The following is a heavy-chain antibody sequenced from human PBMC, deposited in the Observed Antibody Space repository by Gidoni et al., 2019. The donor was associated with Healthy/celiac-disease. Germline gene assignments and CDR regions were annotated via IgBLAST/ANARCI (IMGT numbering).Heavy chain of an antibody. J-gene: IGHJ4*02. D-gene: IGHD1-26*01. V-gene: IGHV1-58*02. CDR1: GFTFTSSA. Sequence: QMQLVQSGPEVKKPGTSAKVSCNASGFTFTSSAMQWVRQARGQRLEWIGWIVVGSGNTNYAQKFQERVTITRDMSTSTAYMELSSLRSEDTAVYYCAGANSGSYYFDYWGQGTLVTVSS. CDR3: AGANSGSYYFDY. CDR2: IVVGSGNT.